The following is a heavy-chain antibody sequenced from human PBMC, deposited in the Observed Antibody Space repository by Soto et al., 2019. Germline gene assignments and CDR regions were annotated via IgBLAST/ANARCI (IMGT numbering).Heavy chain of an antibody. CDR2: ISGSGSST. Sequence: RLSCAASGFIFSNYAMSWVRQAPGKGLEWVSFISGSGSSTCYADSVKGRFTISRGNSKNTLYLQMNSLRAEDAAVYYCVREASSSGLHLDHWGRGTLVPVSP. D-gene: IGHD6-6*01. CDR3: VREASSSGLHLDH. J-gene: IGHJ4*01. V-gene: IGHV3-23*01. CDR1: GFIFSNYA.